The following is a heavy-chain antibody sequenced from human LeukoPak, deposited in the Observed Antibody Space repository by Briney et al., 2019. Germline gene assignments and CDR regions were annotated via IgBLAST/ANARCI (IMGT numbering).Heavy chain of an antibody. D-gene: IGHD4-17*01. CDR2: INPNSGGT. CDR1: GGTFSSYA. J-gene: IGHJ4*02. CDR3: ARDDYGDPDY. V-gene: IGHV1-2*06. Sequence: ASVKVSCKASGGTFSSYAIGWVRQAPGQGLEWMGRINPNSGGTNYAQKFQGRVTMTRDTSISTAYMELSRLRSDDTAVYYCARDDYGDPDYWGQGTLVTVSS.